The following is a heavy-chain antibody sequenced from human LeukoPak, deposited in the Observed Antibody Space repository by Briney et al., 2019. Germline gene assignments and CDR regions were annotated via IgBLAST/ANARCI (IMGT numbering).Heavy chain of an antibody. CDR2: ISSSSSTI. V-gene: IGHV3-48*01. J-gene: IGHJ4*02. D-gene: IGHD6-19*01. CDR1: GFTFSSYS. Sequence: GGSLRLSCAASGFTFSSYSMNWVRQAPGKGLEWVSYISSSSSTIYYADSVKGRFTISRDNAKNSLYLQMNSLRAEDTAVYYCARSSSGWYVKRWGQGTLVTVSS. CDR3: ARSSSGWYVKR.